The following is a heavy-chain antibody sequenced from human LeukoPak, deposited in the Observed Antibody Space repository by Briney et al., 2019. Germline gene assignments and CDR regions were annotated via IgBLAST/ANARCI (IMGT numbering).Heavy chain of an antibody. CDR3: AREDSYGYVGFDY. D-gene: IGHD5-18*01. J-gene: IGHJ4*02. CDR1: GYTFTGYY. Sequence: ASVKVSCKASGYTFTGYYMRWVRQAPGQGLEWMGWINPNSGGTTYAQQFQGRVTMTRDTSISTAYMELSRLRSDDTAVYYCAREDSYGYVGFDYWGQGTLVTVSS. V-gene: IGHV1-2*02. CDR2: INPNSGGT.